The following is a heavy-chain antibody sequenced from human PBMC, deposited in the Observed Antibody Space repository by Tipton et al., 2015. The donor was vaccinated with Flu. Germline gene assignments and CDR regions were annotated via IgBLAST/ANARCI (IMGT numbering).Heavy chain of an antibody. J-gene: IGHJ4*02. CDR2: IYYTGTT. CDR3: ATKFASWGVWEPRDY. V-gene: IGHV4-59*02. Sequence: TLSLTCSVSGGSVSSYYCSWIRQPPGKGLEWIGHIYYTGTTSYNPALTSRVTISSDTSKTQCSLKVKYVTAADTAVYYCATKFASWGVWEPRDYWGQGMLVTVSS. CDR1: GGSVSSYY. D-gene: IGHD7-27*01.